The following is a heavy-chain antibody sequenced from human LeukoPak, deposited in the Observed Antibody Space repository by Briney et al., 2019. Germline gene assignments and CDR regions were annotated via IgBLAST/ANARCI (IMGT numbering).Heavy chain of an antibody. CDR1: GGSISSYY. V-gene: IGHV4-4*07. J-gene: IGHJ4*02. CDR3: ARMYSGTYGGIDY. CDR2: IYSSGST. D-gene: IGHD1-26*01. Sequence: SETLSPTCTVSGGSISSYYWSWIRQSAGQGLEWIGRIYSSGSTNYNPSLKSRVTMSVHTSSNQFSLRLNSVAAADTAVYYCARMYSGTYGGIDYWGQGILVTVSS.